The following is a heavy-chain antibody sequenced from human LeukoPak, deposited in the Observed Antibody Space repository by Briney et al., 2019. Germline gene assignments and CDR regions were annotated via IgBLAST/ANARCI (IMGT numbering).Heavy chain of an antibody. V-gene: IGHV3-30*18. CDR3: AKVDY. CDR2: ISYDGSNK. J-gene: IGHJ4*02. CDR1: GFTFSSYG. Sequence: GGSLRLSCAASGFTFSSYGMHWVRQAPGKGLEWVAVISYDGSNKYYADSVKGRFTISRDNSKNTLYLQMNSLRAEDTAVYYCAKVDYWGQGTLVTVSS.